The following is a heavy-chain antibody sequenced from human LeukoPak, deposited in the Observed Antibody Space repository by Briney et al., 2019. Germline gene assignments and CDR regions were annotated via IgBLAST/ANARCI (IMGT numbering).Heavy chain of an antibody. CDR1: GFTFSNYA. CDR3: AKDMGSRATNLDY. J-gene: IGHJ4*02. CDR2: VSSIGISS. V-gene: IGHV3-23*01. Sequence: GGSLGLSCTASGFTFSNYAITWVRQAPGKGLEWVSSVSSIGISSYYADSVKGRFTISRDNSQNTLYLQMNSLRAEDTAIYYCAKDMGSRATNLDYWGQGTLVTVSS. D-gene: IGHD1-26*01.